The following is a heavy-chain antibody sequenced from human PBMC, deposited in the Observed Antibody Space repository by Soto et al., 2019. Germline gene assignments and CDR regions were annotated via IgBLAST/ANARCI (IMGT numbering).Heavy chain of an antibody. J-gene: IGHJ4*02. V-gene: IGHV3-66*01. CDR1: GFTVSSNF. CDR2: IYSYGST. CDR3: ASRRNPYGAYDF. Sequence: GGSLRLSCAASGFTVSSNFMSWVRQAPGKGLEWVSIIYSYGSTYYADSVKGRFTISRDNSKNTLYLQMNSLRAGDTAVYYCASRRNPYGAYDFWGQGALVTVSS. D-gene: IGHD4-17*01.